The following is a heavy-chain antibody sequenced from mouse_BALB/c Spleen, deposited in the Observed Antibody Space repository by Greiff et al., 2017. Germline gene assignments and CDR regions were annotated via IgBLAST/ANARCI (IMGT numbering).Heavy chain of an antibody. J-gene: IGHJ4*01. CDR2: INPNNGGT. Sequence: VQLQQSGPELVKPGASVKIPCKASGNTFTDYNMDWVKQSHGKSLEWIGDINPNNGGTIYNQKFKGKATLTVDKSSSTAYMELRSLTSEDTAVYYCARRGYGNYGPYAMDYWGQGTSVTVSA. D-gene: IGHD2-1*01. CDR3: ARRGYGNYGPYAMDY. V-gene: IGHV1-18*01. CDR1: GNTFTDYN.